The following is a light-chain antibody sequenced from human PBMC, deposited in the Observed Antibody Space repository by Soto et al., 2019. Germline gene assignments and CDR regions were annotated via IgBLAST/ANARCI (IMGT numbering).Light chain of an antibody. CDR1: SSDLGDYNY. V-gene: IGLV2-14*03. CDR2: DVS. CDR3: TSYTTTGTDV. Sequence: QSALTQPASVSGSPGQSITISCTGASSDLGDYNYVSWYQQHPGKAPKLMIYDVSSRPSGVSDRFSGSKSGNTASLTISGLQAEDEADYYCTSYTTTGTDVFAPGTKLTVL. J-gene: IGLJ1*01.